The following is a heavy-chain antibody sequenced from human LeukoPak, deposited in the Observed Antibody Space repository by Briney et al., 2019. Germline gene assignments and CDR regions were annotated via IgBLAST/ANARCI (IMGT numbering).Heavy chain of an antibody. CDR3: AKIANLASSFDY. Sequence: GGSLRLSCAASGFTFSSYAMSWVRQAPGKGLEGASIISGSGGSTYYADSVKGRFTISRDNSKNTLYLQMNSLGAEDTAVYYCAKIANLASSFDYWGQGTLVTVSS. V-gene: IGHV3-23*01. CDR2: ISGSGGST. J-gene: IGHJ4*02. CDR1: GFTFSSYA.